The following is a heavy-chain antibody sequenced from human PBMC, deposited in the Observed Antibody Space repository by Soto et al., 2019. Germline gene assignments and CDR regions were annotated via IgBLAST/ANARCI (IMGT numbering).Heavy chain of an antibody. CDR2: IYYSGST. CDR1: SGSISSSTYY. V-gene: IGHV4-39*01. Sequence: QLQLQESGPGLVKPSETLSLTCTVSSGSISSSTYYWGWIRQPPGKGLEWIGSIYYSGSTYYNPSLKSRVTISVDTSKNQFSLKLSSVTAADTAVYYCARHLHSSDWFPLDFDYWGQGTLVTVSS. J-gene: IGHJ4*02. CDR3: ARHLHSSDWFPLDFDY. D-gene: IGHD6-19*01.